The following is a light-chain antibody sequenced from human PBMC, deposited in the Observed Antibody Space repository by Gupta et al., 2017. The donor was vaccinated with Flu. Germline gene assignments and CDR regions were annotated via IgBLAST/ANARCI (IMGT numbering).Light chain of an antibody. V-gene: IGKV2-28*01. CDR3: MQALQTPWT. Sequence: VTPGEPASISCRSSQSLLHSNGYNYLDWYLQKPGQSPQLLIYLGSNRASGVPDRFSGSGSGTDVTLKISRVEAEDVGVYYCMQALQTPWTCGQGTKVEIK. CDR2: LGS. J-gene: IGKJ1*01. CDR1: QSLLHSNGYNY.